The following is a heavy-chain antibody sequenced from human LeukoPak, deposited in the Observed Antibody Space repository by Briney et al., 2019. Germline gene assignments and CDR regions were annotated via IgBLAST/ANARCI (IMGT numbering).Heavy chain of an antibody. CDR2: ISVSDDST. J-gene: IGHJ4*02. V-gene: IGHV3-23*01. Sequence: PGGSLRLSCAASGFTFSSYAMSWVRQAPGKGLEWVSGISVSDDSTYYGDSVKGRFTMSRDNSNNMLYLQMNSLRAVDTAVYYCARDRYCSSTNCPYDYWGQGTLVTVSP. CDR3: ARDRYCSSTNCPYDY. CDR1: GFTFSSYA. D-gene: IGHD2-2*01.